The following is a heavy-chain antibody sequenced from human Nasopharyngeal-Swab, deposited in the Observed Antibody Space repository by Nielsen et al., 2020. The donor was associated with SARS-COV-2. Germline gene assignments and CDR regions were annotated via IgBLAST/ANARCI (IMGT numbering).Heavy chain of an antibody. CDR1: GFTFSNAW. D-gene: IGHD3-22*01. CDR2: IKSKTAGGTT. CDR3: TTALNPLYYYDSSGYYSPGAEYFQH. V-gene: IGHV3-15*01. J-gene: IGHJ1*01. Sequence: GESLKISCAASGFTFSNAWMSWVRPAPGKGLEWVGRIKSKTAGGTTDYAAPVKGRFTISRDESKNTLYLQMNGLKTEDTAVYYCTTALNPLYYYDSSGYYSPGAEYFQHWGQGTLVTVSS.